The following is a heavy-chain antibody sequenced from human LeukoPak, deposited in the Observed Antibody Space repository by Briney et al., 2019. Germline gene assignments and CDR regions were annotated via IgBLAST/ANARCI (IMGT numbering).Heavy chain of an antibody. CDR3: ARAQVSADAFDI. Sequence: SETLSLTCTVSGGSISSYYWSWIRQHPGKGLEWIGYIYYSGSTYYNPSLKSRVTISVDTSKNQFSLKLSSVTAADTAVYYCARAQVSADAFDIWGQGTMVTVSS. CDR2: IYYSGST. J-gene: IGHJ3*02. CDR1: GGSISSYY. V-gene: IGHV4-59*06. D-gene: IGHD6-25*01.